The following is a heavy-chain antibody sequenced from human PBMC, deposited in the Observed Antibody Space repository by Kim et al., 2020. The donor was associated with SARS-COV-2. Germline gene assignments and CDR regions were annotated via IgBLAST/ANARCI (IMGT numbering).Heavy chain of an antibody. D-gene: IGHD3-16*02. Sequence: ASVKVSCKASGYTFTNNAISWVRQAPGQGLEWMGWINTDTGNPTYAQAFTRRFVFSVDTSVTTAYLQISSLEAEDTALYYCARVIWGTYRYTVYWGQGTL. CDR3: ARVIWGTYRYTVY. V-gene: IGHV7-4-1*02. CDR1: GYTFTNNA. CDR2: INTDTGNP. J-gene: IGHJ4*02.